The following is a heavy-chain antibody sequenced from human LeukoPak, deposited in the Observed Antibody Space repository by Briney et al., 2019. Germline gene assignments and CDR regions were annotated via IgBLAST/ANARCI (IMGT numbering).Heavy chain of an antibody. CDR2: IKEDGSEK. D-gene: IGHD7-27*01. J-gene: IGHJ4*02. CDR3: VRTNWGPDY. CDR1: GFTFSTYW. Sequence: GGSLRLSCAASGFTFSTYWMSWVRQAPGKGLEWVANIKEDGSEKYYVDSVKGRFTISRDNAKNSLNLQMTSLRAEDTAVYYCVRTNWGPDYWGQGTLVTVSS. V-gene: IGHV3-7*01.